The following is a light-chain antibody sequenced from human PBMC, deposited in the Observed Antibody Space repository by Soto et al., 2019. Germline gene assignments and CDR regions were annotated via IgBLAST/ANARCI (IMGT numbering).Light chain of an antibody. CDR2: GNN. J-gene: IGLJ2*01. Sequence: QSVLTQPPSVSAAPGQKVTISWSGSSSNIGENDVSWYQQFPGTAPKLLIYGNNKRPSGIPDRFSGSRSGTSATLGITGLQTGDEADYYCGTWDTSLSGGVFGGGTKLTVL. V-gene: IGLV1-51*01. CDR3: GTWDTSLSGGV. CDR1: SSNIGEND.